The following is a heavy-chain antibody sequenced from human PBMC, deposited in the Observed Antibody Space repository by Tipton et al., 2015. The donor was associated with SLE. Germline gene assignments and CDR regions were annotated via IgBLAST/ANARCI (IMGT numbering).Heavy chain of an antibody. D-gene: IGHD3-22*01. CDR2: IKSKTDGGTT. J-gene: IGHJ4*02. CDR3: TTSRGIVAPFDY. V-gene: IGHV3-15*07. Sequence: SLRLSCAASGFTFSNAWMNWVRQAPGKGLEWVGRIKSKTDGGTTDYAAPVKGRFTISRDDSKNTLYLQMNSLKTEDTAVFYCTTSRGIVAPFDYWAQGTLVTFSP. CDR1: GFTFSNAW.